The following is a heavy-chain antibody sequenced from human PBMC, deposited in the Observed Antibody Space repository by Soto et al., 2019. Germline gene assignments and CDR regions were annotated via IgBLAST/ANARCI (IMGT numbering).Heavy chain of an antibody. V-gene: IGHV4-4*07. CDR3: ARGPEPPYSSRGAWFDP. CDR1: GGSISSYY. Sequence: SETLSLTCTVSGGSISSYYWSWIRQPAGKGLEWIGRIYTSGSTNYNPFLKSRVTMSVDTSKNQFSLKLSSVTAADTAVYYCARGPEPPYSSRGAWFDPWGQGTLVTVSS. J-gene: IGHJ5*02. D-gene: IGHD6-13*01. CDR2: IYTSGST.